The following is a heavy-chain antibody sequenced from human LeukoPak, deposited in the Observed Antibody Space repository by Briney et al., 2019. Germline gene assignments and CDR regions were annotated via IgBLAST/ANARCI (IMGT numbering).Heavy chain of an antibody. CDR1: GGSISSSSYY. J-gene: IGHJ4*02. CDR3: ARQFRRWSDGDQIDY. Sequence: SETLSLTCTVSGGSISSSSYYWGWIRRPPGKGLEWFGSIYYSGSTYYNPSLKSRVTISVDTSKNQFSLKLSSVTAADTAVYYCARQFRRWSDGDQIDYWGQGTLVTVSS. V-gene: IGHV4-39*01. CDR2: IYYSGST. D-gene: IGHD3-3*01.